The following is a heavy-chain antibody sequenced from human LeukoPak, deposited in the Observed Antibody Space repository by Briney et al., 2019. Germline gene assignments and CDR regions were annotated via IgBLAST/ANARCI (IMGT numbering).Heavy chain of an antibody. CDR3: ARDSIAVADNWFDP. CDR1: GFTFSSYW. CDR2: IKQDGSEK. Sequence: GGSLRLSCAASGFTFSSYWMSWVRQAPGKGLEWLANIKQDGSEKYYVDSVKGRFTISRDNAKNSLYLQMNSLRAEDTAVYYCARDSIAVADNWFDPWGQGTLVTVSS. D-gene: IGHD6-19*01. V-gene: IGHV3-7*05. J-gene: IGHJ5*02.